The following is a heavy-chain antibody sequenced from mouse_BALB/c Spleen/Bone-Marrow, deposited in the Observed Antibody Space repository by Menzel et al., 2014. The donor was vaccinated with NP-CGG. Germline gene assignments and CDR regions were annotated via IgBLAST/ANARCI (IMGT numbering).Heavy chain of an antibody. CDR2: INPNNSGT. D-gene: IGHD2-4*01. Sequence: QVQLKESGAEMVKPGASVKLSCKASGDIFTSYYMYWVKQRPGQGLEWIGGINPNNSGTNPNEKFKSEATLTVDKSSSTAYMELSSLTSEDSAVYYCARGRYDSDGWYFDVWGAGTTVTVSS. V-gene: IGHV1-53*01. CDR1: GDIFTSYY. CDR3: ARGRYDSDGWYFDV. J-gene: IGHJ1*01.